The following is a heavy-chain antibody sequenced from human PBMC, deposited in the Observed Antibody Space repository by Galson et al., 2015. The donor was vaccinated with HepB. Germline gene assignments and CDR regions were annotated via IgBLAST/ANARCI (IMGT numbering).Heavy chain of an antibody. CDR1: GYTFTSYA. J-gene: IGHJ6*02. CDR3: ARRGLVPGRVYYGMDV. Sequence: SVKVSCKASGYTFTSYAMHWVRQAPGQRLEWMGWINAGNGNTKYSQKFQGRVTITRDTSASTAYMELSSLRSEDTAVYYCARRGLVPGRVYYGMDVWGQGTTVTVSS. D-gene: IGHD6-6*01. V-gene: IGHV1-3*01. CDR2: INAGNGNT.